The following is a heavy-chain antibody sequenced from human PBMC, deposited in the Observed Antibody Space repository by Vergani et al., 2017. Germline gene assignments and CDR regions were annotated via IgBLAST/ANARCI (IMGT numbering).Heavy chain of an antibody. CDR1: GFTFSSYA. CDR2: ISYDGSNK. CDR3: ARGQEYMDV. J-gene: IGHJ6*03. V-gene: IGHV3-30*01. Sequence: QVQLVESGGGVVQPGRSLRLSCAASGFTFSSYAMHWVRQAPGKGLEWVAVISYDGSNKYYADSVKGRFTISRDNSKNTLYLQMNSLGAEDTAVYYCARGQEYMDVWGKGTTVTVSS.